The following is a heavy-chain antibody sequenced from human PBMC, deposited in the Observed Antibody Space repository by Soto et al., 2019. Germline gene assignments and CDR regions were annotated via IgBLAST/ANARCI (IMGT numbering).Heavy chain of an antibody. CDR3: ARGVTAGVDY. Sequence: ASVKVSFKASGYSFTSLDINWLRQTAGQGLEWMGWMEPSSGKTGYAQKFHDRVTMTSDTSINTAYMELTTLTSDDTAFYYCARGVTAGVDYWGQGTLVTSPQ. D-gene: IGHD1-26*01. J-gene: IGHJ4*02. CDR1: GYSFTSLD. V-gene: IGHV1-8*01. CDR2: MEPSSGKT.